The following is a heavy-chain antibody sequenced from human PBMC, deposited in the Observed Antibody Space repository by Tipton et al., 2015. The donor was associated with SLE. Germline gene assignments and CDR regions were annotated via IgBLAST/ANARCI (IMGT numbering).Heavy chain of an antibody. Sequence: TLSLTCTVSGGSISSYYWSWIRQPPGKGLEWIGYIYYSGSTNYNPSLKSRVTISVDTSKNQFSLKLSSVPAADTAVYYCARAGSSGWYNWYFDLWGRGTLVTVSS. J-gene: IGHJ2*01. CDR1: GGSISSYY. D-gene: IGHD6-19*01. CDR3: ARAGSSGWYNWYFDL. V-gene: IGHV4-59*01. CDR2: IYYSGST.